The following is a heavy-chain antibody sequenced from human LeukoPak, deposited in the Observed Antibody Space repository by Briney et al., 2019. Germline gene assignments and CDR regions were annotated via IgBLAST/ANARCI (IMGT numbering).Heavy chain of an antibody. D-gene: IGHD3-16*02. V-gene: IGHV3-23*01. Sequence: GGSLRLSCAASGFTFNSYVYGMSWIRQAPGEGLEWVSTLTGSGDSTYYADPVQGRFTISRHNSKNTLYLQMNSLTAEEPPIYYCAKYYDYVWGTYRYFDSWGQGPLVTVSS. CDR2: LTGSGDST. CDR1: GFTFNSYV. J-gene: IGHJ4*02. CDR3: AKYYDYVWGTYRYFDS.